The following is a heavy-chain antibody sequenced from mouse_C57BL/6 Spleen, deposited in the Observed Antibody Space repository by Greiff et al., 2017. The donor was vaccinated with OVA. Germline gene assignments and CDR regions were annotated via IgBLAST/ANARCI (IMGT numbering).Heavy chain of an antibody. CDR1: GYTFTSYG. V-gene: IGHV1-81*01. CDR3: ARVDTTVVASYYAMDY. CDR2: IYPRSGNT. Sequence: QVQLKESGAELARPGASVKLSCKASGYTFTSYGISWVKQRTGQGLEWIGEIYPRSGNTYYNEKFKGKATLTADKSSSTAYMELRSLTSEDSAVYFCARVDTTVVASYYAMDYWGQGTSVTVSS. D-gene: IGHD1-1*01. J-gene: IGHJ4*01.